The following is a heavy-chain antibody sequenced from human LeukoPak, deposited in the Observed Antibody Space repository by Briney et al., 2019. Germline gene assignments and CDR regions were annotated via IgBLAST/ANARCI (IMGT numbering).Heavy chain of an antibody. Sequence: SETLSLTCTVSGGSISSYYWSWIRQPAGKGLEWIGRIYTSGSTNYNPSLKSRVTMFVDTSKNQFSLKLSSVTGADTAVYYCARAVTGYSSGWYGGGAFDIWGQGTMVTVSS. J-gene: IGHJ3*02. D-gene: IGHD6-19*01. CDR3: ARAVTGYSSGWYGGGAFDI. V-gene: IGHV4-4*07. CDR1: GGSISSYY. CDR2: IYTSGST.